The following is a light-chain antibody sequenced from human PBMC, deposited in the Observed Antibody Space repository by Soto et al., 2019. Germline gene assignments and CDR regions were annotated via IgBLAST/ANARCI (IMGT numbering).Light chain of an antibody. Sequence: QSVLTQPASVSGSPGQSITISCTGTSSDVGAYSYVSWYQQHPGKAPKLIIYEVSNRPSGVSNRFSGSKSGNTASLTISGLQAEDEADYYCSSYTSSSTFVFGTGTKVTVL. J-gene: IGLJ1*01. CDR1: SSDVGAYSY. CDR3: SSYTSSSTFV. V-gene: IGLV2-14*01. CDR2: EVS.